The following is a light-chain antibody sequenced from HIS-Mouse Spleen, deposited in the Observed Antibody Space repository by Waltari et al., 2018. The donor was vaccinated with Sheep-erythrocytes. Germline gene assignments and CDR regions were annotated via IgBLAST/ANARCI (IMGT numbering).Light chain of an antibody. J-gene: IGKJ4*01. CDR3: QQYDNLLT. Sequence: DIQMTQSPSSLSASVGDRVTITCQASQDISHYLNWYQQKPGKAPKLLFYDASKLETGVPSRFSGSGSGTDFTFTISSLQPEDIATYYCQQYDNLLTFGGGTKVEIK. V-gene: IGKV1-33*01. CDR1: QDISHY. CDR2: DAS.